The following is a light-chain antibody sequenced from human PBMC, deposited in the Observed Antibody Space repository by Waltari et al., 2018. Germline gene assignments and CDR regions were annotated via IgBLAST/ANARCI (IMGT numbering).Light chain of an antibody. CDR2: GTA. CDR3: QQYRSSPVMYT. CDR1: HSVASDY. Sequence: EFVLTQSPGTLSLSPGERVTLSCRASHSVASDYLAWYQQKRGQAPRLLIYGTANRVTGIPYRFSGSGSGTDFTLSISRLEPEDFAVHYCQQYRSSPVMYTFGQGTKLEIK. V-gene: IGKV3-20*01. J-gene: IGKJ2*01.